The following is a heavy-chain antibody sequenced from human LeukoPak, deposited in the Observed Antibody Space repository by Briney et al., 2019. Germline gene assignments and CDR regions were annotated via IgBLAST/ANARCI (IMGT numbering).Heavy chain of an antibody. Sequence: PSETLSLTCTVSGYSISSGYYWGWIRRPPGKGLEWIGRIYHSGSTYYNPSLQSRVTISVDTSTNQFSLKLSSVTAADTAVYYCARDIGYCSGSSCYGVWFDPWGQGTMVTVSS. V-gene: IGHV4-38-2*02. CDR3: ARDIGYCSGSSCYGVWFDP. D-gene: IGHD2-2*01. CDR2: IYHSGST. J-gene: IGHJ5*02. CDR1: GYSISSGYY.